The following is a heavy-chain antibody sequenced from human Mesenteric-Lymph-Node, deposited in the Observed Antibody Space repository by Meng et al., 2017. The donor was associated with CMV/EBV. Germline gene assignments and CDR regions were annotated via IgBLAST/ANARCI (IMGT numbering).Heavy chain of an antibody. V-gene: IGHV3-15*01. Sequence: ASGFTFSNGWMSWVRQAPGKGLEWVGRIKSKTDGGTTDYAAPVKGRFTISRDDSKNTLYLQMNSLKTEDTAVYYCTGYDILTGYYFHWGQGTLVTVSS. CDR2: IKSKTDGGTT. D-gene: IGHD3-9*01. CDR1: GFTFSNGW. J-gene: IGHJ4*02. CDR3: TGYDILTGYYFH.